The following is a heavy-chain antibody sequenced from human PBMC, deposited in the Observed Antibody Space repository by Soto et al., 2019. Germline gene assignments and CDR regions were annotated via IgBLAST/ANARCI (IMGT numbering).Heavy chain of an antibody. CDR1: GFTFSNAW. J-gene: IGHJ6*02. CDR3: ARERITIFGGAPMDV. V-gene: IGHV3-15*07. CDR2: IKSKTDGGTT. Sequence: GGSLRLSCAASGFTFSNAWMNWIRQAPGKGLEWVGRIKSKTDGGTTDYAAPVKGRFAISRDDSKNILYLQMNSLKIEDTAVYYCARERITIFGGAPMDVWGQGTTVTVSS. D-gene: IGHD3-3*01.